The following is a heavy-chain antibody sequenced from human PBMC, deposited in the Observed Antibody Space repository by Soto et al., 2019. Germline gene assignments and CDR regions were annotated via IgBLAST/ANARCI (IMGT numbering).Heavy chain of an antibody. V-gene: IGHV3-33*01. CDR2: IWYHGNTY. Sequence: PEGAVWRSCVTPGFTCSTNNMHWIRQAPGKGLEWVATIWYHGNTYYYKDSIKGRFAVSRDNSKNTVFLQMNTLKAEDTATYYCARDRGYGGNYVFDFWGPGTLVTVS. CDR1: GFTCSTNN. D-gene: IGHD4-4*01. CDR3: ARDRGYGGNYVFDF. J-gene: IGHJ4*02.